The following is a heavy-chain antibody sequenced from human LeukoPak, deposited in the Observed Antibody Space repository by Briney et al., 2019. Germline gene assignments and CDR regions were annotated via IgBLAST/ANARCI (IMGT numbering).Heavy chain of an antibody. J-gene: IGHJ4*02. CDR2: ISSSSSTI. CDR1: GFTFSNYN. V-gene: IGHV3-48*01. D-gene: IGHD3-3*01. CDR3: AGDRGGADDFWSGYYTGYFDY. Sequence: GGSLRLSCAASGFTFSNYNMNWVRQAPGKGLEWVSYISSSSSTIYYADSVKGRFTISRDNAKNSLYLQMNSLRAEDTAVYYCAGDRGGADDFWSGYYTGYFDYWGQGTLVTVSS.